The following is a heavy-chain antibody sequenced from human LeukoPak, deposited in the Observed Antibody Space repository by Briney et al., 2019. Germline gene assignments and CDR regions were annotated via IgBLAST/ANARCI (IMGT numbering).Heavy chain of an antibody. Sequence: GGSLRLSCTASGFTFSNYGMGWVRQAPGKGLEWVSSISDSGGDTYYADSVKGRFTVSRDNSKNTLYLQMNRLRAEPTAVFYCAKRVSYSNSAAYFDYWGQGTLVTVSS. CDR1: GFTFSNYG. J-gene: IGHJ4*02. D-gene: IGHD6-6*01. V-gene: IGHV3-23*01. CDR3: AKRVSYSNSAAYFDY. CDR2: ISDSGGDT.